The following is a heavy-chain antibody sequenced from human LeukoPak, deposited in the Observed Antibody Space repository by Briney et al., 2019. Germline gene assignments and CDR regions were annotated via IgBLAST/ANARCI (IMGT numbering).Heavy chain of an antibody. V-gene: IGHV1-2*02. J-gene: IGHJ6*03. CDR2: INPNSGGT. D-gene: IGHD2-8*01. CDR3: ARVFKWYYYYYMDV. CDR1: GYTFTDYY. Sequence: ASVKVSCKASGYTFTDYYMHWVRQAPGQGLEWMGWINPNSGGTNYAQKFQGRVTMTRDTSISTAYMELSRLRSDDTAVYYCARVFKWYYYYYMDVWGKGTTVTISS.